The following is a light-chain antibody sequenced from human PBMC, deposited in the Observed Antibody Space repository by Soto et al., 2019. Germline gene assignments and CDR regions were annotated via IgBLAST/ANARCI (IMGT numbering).Light chain of an antibody. J-gene: IGKJ1*01. CDR3: QQYGSSPWP. V-gene: IGKV3-20*01. Sequence: EIVLTQSPGTLSLSPGERATLSCRASQSVSSSYLAWYQQKPGQAPRLLIYGASSRATGIPDRFSGSGSGTDFSLPISRLEPEAFAVYYCQQYGSSPWPFGQGTKVEIK. CDR1: QSVSSSY. CDR2: GAS.